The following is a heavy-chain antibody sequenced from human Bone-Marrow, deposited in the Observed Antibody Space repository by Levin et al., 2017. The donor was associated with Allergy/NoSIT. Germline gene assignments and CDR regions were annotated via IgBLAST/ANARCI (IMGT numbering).Heavy chain of an antibody. J-gene: IGHJ4*02. D-gene: IGHD6-13*01. CDR2: ISDDGSDK. Sequence: AGGSLRLSCVASGLTFSSYSMHWVRQAPGKGLEWVAVISDDGSDKYYPDSVKGRFTISRDNSKNTLYLQMISLRLEDTAVYYCASAPWGAPWGVAAALPDYWGQGTLVTVSS. V-gene: IGHV3-30*04. CDR1: GLTFSSYS. CDR3: ASAPWGAPWGVAAALPDY.